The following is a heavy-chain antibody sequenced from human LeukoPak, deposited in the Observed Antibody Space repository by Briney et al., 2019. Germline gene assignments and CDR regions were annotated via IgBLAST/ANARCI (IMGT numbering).Heavy chain of an antibody. J-gene: IGHJ4*02. CDR2: IIPILGIA. V-gene: IGHV1-69*04. CDR1: GGTFSSYA. Sequence: ASVKVSCKASGGTFSSYAISWVRQAPGQGLEWMGRIIPILGIANYAQKFQGRVTITADKSTSTAYMELSSLISEDTAVYYCARGTNGEEIDYWGQGTLVTVSS. D-gene: IGHD4-17*01. CDR3: ARGTNGEEIDY.